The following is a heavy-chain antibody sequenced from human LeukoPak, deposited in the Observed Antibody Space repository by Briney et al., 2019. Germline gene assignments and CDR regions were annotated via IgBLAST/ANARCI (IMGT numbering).Heavy chain of an antibody. J-gene: IGHJ4*02. CDR3: AKGYYYDSSGLTFDY. CDR1: GFTFSSYA. Sequence: GGSLRLSCAASGFTFSSYAMSWVRQAPGKGLEWVSAISGSGGSTYYADSVKGRFTISRDNSKNTLYLQMNSLRAEDTAVYYCAKGYYYDSSGLTFDYWGQGTLVTASS. CDR2: ISGSGGST. V-gene: IGHV3-23*01. D-gene: IGHD3-22*01.